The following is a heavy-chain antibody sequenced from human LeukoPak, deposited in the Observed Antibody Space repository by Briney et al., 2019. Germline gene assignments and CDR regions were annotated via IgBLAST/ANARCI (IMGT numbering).Heavy chain of an antibody. CDR1: GFTFSSYW. CDR2: INRDGSIT. V-gene: IGHV3-74*01. D-gene: IGHD1-7*01. J-gene: IGHJ4*02. Sequence: PGGSLRLSCAASGFTFSSYWMHWVRQAPGKGLVWVSRINRDGSITSYADSVKGRFIISRDNAKNKLYLQMNSLGAEDTAVYYCARDPGTTPDYWGQGTLVTVSS. CDR3: ARDPGTTPDY.